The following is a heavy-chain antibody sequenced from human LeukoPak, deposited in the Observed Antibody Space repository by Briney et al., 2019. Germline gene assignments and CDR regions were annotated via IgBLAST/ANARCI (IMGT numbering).Heavy chain of an antibody. Sequence: ASVKVCCKASGYSFTDKYMHWVRQAPGQGLEWMGWINPNSGGTNYAQKFQGRVTMTTDTSMSTAYMELSRLTSDDTAVYYCARAGGRSWFDPWGQGTLVTVSS. CDR1: GYSFTDKY. J-gene: IGHJ5*02. V-gene: IGHV1-2*02. CDR3: ARAGGRSWFDP. CDR2: INPNSGGT.